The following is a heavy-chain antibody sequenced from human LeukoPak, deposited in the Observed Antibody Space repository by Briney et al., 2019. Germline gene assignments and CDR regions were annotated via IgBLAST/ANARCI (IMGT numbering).Heavy chain of an antibody. CDR3: ATRPYAGSPNWYDP. D-gene: IGHD1-26*01. CDR2: IDFGDSET. V-gene: IGHV5-51*01. J-gene: IGHJ5*02. Sequence: GESLKISCKASGHSFTNHWIGWVRQMPGIGLEWVGIIDFGDSETLYSPSFQGQVTISLDKSISTTYLQWRSLKASDTATYYCATRPYAGSPNWYDPWGQGTLVTVSS. CDR1: GHSFTNHW.